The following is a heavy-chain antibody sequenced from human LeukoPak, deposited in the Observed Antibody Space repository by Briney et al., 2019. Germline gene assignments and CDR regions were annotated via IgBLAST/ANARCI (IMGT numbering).Heavy chain of an antibody. Sequence: SETLSPTCAVYGGSFSGYYWSWIRQPPGKGLEWIGEINHSGSTNYNPSLKSRVTISVDTSKNQFSLKLSSVTAADTAVYYCARGGFGTTQYNWFDPWGQGTLVTVSS. CDR1: GGSFSGYY. CDR2: INHSGST. V-gene: IGHV4-34*01. CDR3: ARGGFGTTQYNWFDP. D-gene: IGHD3-10*01. J-gene: IGHJ5*02.